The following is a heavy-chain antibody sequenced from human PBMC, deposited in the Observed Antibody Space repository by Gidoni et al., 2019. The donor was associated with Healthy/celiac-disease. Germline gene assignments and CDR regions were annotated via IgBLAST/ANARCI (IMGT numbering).Heavy chain of an antibody. CDR2: IYYSGST. V-gene: IGHV4-39*01. Sequence: QLQLQEPGPGLVKPSETLSLTCTVSGCSISSSSYYWGWIRQPPGKGLEWIGSIYYSGSTYYNPSLKSRVTISVDTSKNQFSLKLSSVTAADTAVYYCAGQSYGGFSYFDYWGQGTLVTVSS. CDR1: GCSISSSSYY. J-gene: IGHJ4*02. D-gene: IGHD1-26*01. CDR3: AGQSYGGFSYFDY.